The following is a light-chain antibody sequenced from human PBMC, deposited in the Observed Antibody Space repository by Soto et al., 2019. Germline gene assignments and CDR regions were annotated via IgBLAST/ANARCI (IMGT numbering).Light chain of an antibody. CDR1: QTVSSN. CDR3: QQYNDWPLT. J-gene: IGKJ4*01. Sequence: EIVMTQSPATLSVSPGEGATLSCRASQTVSSNIAWYQQKRGQAPRLLIYGSSTRATGIPARFSGSGSGTEFTLTISSLQSEDFAGYYCQQYNDWPLTFGGGTKVAIK. V-gene: IGKV3D-15*01. CDR2: GSS.